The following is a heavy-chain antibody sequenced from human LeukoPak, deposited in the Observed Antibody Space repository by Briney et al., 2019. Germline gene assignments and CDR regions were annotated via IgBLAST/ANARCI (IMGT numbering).Heavy chain of an antibody. J-gene: IGHJ4*02. CDR3: AKDPAHYCGGGSCYGYYFDY. V-gene: IGHV3-30*18. CDR2: ISYDGSNK. D-gene: IGHD2-15*01. Sequence: GGSLRLSCAASGFTFSSYGMHWVRQAPGKGLEWVAVISYDGSNKYYADSVKGRFTISRDNSKNTLYLQMNSLRAEDTAVYYCAKDPAHYCGGGSCYGYYFDYGGQGTLVTVSS. CDR1: GFTFSSYG.